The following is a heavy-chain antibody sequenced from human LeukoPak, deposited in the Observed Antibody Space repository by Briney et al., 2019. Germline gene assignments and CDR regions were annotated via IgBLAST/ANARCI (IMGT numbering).Heavy chain of an antibody. CDR3: ARAQPYYGLDYFDY. CDR1: GFTFSSYA. Sequence: GGSLRLSCAASGFTFSSYAMHWVRQAPGKGLEWVAVISYDGSNRYYADSVKGRFTISRDNSKNTLYLQMNSLRAEDTAVYYCARAQPYYGLDYFDYWGQGTLVTVSS. J-gene: IGHJ4*02. D-gene: IGHD2/OR15-2a*01. V-gene: IGHV3-30*14. CDR2: ISYDGSNR.